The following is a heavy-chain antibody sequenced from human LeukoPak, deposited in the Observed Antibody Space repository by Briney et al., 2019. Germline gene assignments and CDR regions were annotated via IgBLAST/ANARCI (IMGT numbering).Heavy chain of an antibody. V-gene: IGHV3-74*01. Sequence: PGGSLRLSCAASGFTFSSYWMHWVRHAPGKGLVWVSRINTDGSSTSYADSVKGRFTISRDNAKNTLYVQMNSLRAEDTAVYYCARLYGGYGDYYFDYWGQGTLVTVSS. CDR3: ARLYGGYGDYYFDY. CDR2: INTDGSST. J-gene: IGHJ4*02. D-gene: IGHD4-17*01. CDR1: GFTFSSYW.